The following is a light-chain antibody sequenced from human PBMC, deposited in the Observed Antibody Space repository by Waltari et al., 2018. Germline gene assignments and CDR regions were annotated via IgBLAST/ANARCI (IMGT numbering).Light chain of an antibody. J-gene: IGLJ3*02. CDR1: GEYSAYA. CDR2: VNSDGSH. Sequence: LVLTQSPSASASLGASVTLTCSLPGEYSAYAIACHQHLPLTGPRYLMTVNSDGSHKKGDGISDRFSGSSSDLDRYLIISRRQSDDEAEYFCQTWGTGFQVFGTGTKLTVL. CDR3: QTWGTGFQV. V-gene: IGLV4-69*01.